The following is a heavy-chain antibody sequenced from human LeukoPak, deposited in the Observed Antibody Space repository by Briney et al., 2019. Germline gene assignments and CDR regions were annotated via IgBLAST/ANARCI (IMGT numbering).Heavy chain of an antibody. CDR2: TWYDGSNK. Sequence: GGSLRLSCAASGFTFSSYGMHWVRQAPGKGLEWVAVTWYDGSNKYYADSVKGRFTISRDNSKNTLYLQMNSLRAEDTAVYYCARDLSYYYDSSGYYATAYYYYYYGMDVWGQGTTVTVSS. V-gene: IGHV3-33*08. D-gene: IGHD3-22*01. CDR1: GFTFSSYG. CDR3: ARDLSYYYDSSGYYATAYYYYYYGMDV. J-gene: IGHJ6*02.